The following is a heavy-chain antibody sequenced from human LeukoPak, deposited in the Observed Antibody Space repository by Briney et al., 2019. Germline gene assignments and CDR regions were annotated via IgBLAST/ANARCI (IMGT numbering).Heavy chain of an antibody. CDR1: GGSISSYY. D-gene: IGHD6-19*01. Sequence: SETLSLTCTVSGGSISSYYWNWIRQPPGKGLEWIGSIYYSGSTYYNPSLKSRVTISVDTSKNQFSLKLSSVTAADTAVYYCAREVGIAVAAGAFDIWGQGTMVTVSS. J-gene: IGHJ3*02. CDR2: IYYSGST. V-gene: IGHV4-39*07. CDR3: AREVGIAVAAGAFDI.